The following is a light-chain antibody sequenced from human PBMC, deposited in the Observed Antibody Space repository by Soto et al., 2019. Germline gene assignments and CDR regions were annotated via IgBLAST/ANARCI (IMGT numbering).Light chain of an antibody. CDR2: END. V-gene: IGLV1-40*01. J-gene: IGLJ2*01. CDR3: QSYDSSLSAPI. CDR1: SSNIGKGYD. Sequence: QSVLTQPPSVSGAPGQRVTISCTGSSSNIGKGYDVHWYQQLPETAPKLLIYENDNRPSGVPDRFSGSRSGTSASLAITGLEAADEADYYCQSYDSSLSAPIFGGGTKLTVL.